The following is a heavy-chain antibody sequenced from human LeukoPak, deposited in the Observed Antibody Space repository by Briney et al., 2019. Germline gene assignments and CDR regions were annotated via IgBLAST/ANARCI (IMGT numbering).Heavy chain of an antibody. CDR2: ISSSGSTI. V-gene: IGHV3-48*03. Sequence: GGSLRLSCAASGFTFSSYDMNWVRQAPGKGLEWVSYISSSGSTIYYADSVKGRFTISRDNAKNSLYLQMNSLRAEDTAVYYCARAGAQVAGSFDYWGQGTLVTVSS. D-gene: IGHD6-19*01. CDR1: GFTFSSYD. CDR3: ARAGAQVAGSFDY. J-gene: IGHJ4*02.